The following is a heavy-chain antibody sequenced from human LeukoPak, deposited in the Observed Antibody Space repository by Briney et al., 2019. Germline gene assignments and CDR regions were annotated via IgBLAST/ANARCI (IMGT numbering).Heavy chain of an antibody. CDR1: GYAFTSYA. J-gene: IGHJ3*02. V-gene: IGHV7-4-1*02. CDR3: ASGRYCSGGSCYTHAFDI. Sequence: AALKVSCKASGYAFTSYAMNWVRQAPGQGLEWMGWINTNTGNPTYAQGFTGRFVFSLDTSVSTAYLQISSLKAEDTAVYYCASGRYCSGGSCYTHAFDIWGQGTMVTVSS. CDR2: INTNTGNP. D-gene: IGHD2-15*01.